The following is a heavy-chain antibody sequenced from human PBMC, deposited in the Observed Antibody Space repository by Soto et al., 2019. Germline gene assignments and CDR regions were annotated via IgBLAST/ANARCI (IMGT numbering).Heavy chain of an antibody. Sequence: VASVKVSCKVSGYTLTELSMHWVRQAPGKGLEWMGGFDPEDGETIYAQKFQGRVTMTEDTSTDTAYMELSSLRSEDTAVYYCATAKRWLPRRRLDYWGQGTLVTVSS. D-gene: IGHD6-19*01. J-gene: IGHJ4*02. CDR1: GYTLTELS. CDR3: ATAKRWLPRRRLDY. V-gene: IGHV1-24*01. CDR2: FDPEDGET.